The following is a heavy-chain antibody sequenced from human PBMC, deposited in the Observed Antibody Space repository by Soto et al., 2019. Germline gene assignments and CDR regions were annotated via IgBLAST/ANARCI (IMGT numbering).Heavy chain of an antibody. CDR2: INSDGSST. Sequence: GGSLRLSCAASGFTFSSYWMHWVRQAPGKGLVWVSRINSDGSSTSYADSVKGRFTISRDNAKNTLYLQMNSLRAEDTAVYYCARDTAEGRGYSGYDYYYYYYMDVWGKGTTVTVSS. CDR1: GFTFSSYW. J-gene: IGHJ6*03. CDR3: ARDTAEGRGYSGYDYYYYYYMDV. D-gene: IGHD5-12*01. V-gene: IGHV3-74*01.